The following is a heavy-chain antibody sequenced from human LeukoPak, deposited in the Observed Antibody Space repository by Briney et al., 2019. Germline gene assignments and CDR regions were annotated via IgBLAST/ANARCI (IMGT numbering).Heavy chain of an antibody. J-gene: IGHJ6*03. V-gene: IGHV3-33*06. D-gene: IGHD3-3*01. Sequence: GRSLRLSCAASGFTFSSYGMHWVRQAPGKGLEWVAVIWYDGSEKYYADSVKGRFTISRDNSKNTLYLQMNSLRAEDTAVYYCAKDKYNFWSGSNYYYMDVWGKGTTVTVSS. CDR3: AKDKYNFWSGSNYYYMDV. CDR1: GFTFSSYG. CDR2: IWYDGSEK.